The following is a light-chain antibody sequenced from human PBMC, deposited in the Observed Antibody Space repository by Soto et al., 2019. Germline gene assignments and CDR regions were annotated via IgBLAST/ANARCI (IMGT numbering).Light chain of an antibody. CDR1: QSLLYSSNNKNY. CDR2: WAS. V-gene: IGKV4-1*01. Sequence: DIVLTQSPDSLAVSLGERVTINCKSSQSLLYSSNNKNYLAWYQQRPGQPPKLLIYWASTRESGVPDRFIGSGSGTDFTLTISSLQAEDVAVYHCQQHYSTPLTFGGGTKVEIK. J-gene: IGKJ4*01. CDR3: QQHYSTPLT.